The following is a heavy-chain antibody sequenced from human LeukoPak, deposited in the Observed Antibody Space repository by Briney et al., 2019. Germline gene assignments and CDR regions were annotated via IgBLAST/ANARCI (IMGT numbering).Heavy chain of an antibody. CDR3: ARAVDYCSGGSCYFIGF. CDR1: GYTFTGYY. J-gene: IGHJ4*02. Sequence: ASMKVSCKASGYTFTGYYMHWVRQAPGQGLEWMGWINPNSGGTNYAQKFQGRVTMTRDTSISTAYMELSRLRSDDTAVYYCARAVDYCSGGSCYFIGFWGQGTLVTVSS. D-gene: IGHD2-15*01. V-gene: IGHV1-2*02. CDR2: INPNSGGT.